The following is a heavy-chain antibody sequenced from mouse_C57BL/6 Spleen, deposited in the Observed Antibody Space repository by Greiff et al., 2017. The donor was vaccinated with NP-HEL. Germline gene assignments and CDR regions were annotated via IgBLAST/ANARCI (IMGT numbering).Heavy chain of an antibody. D-gene: IGHD1-1*01. CDR3: ARSYGSSYGFAY. CDR2: INYDASST. V-gene: IGHV5-16*01. J-gene: IGHJ3*01. Sequence: EVKLMESEGGLVQPGSSMKLSCTASGFTFSDYYMAWVRQVPEKGLEWVANINYDASSTYYLDSLKSRFLFSSDYEKNILYLHMSSLKSEDTATYSCARSYGSSYGFAYWGQGTLVTVSA. CDR1: GFTFSDYY.